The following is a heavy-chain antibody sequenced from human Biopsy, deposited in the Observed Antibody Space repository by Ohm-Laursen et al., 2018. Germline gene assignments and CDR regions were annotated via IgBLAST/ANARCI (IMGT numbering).Heavy chain of an antibody. CDR3: AQTRNDYGGFYFDY. V-gene: IGHV4-39*01. CDR1: GDSISSSTYY. Sequence: PSDTLSLTCSVSGDSISSSTYYWGWIRQPPGKGLEWIGTIKNTYSRTSLMSRVTMSVTTSKNQFSLKRSSVTAADTGVYYCAQTRNDYGGFYFDYWGRGTLVTVSS. CDR2: IKNT. D-gene: IGHD4/OR15-4a*01. J-gene: IGHJ4*02.